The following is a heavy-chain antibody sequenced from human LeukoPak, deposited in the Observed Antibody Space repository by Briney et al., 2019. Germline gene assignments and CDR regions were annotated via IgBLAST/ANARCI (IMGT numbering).Heavy chain of an antibody. V-gene: IGHV3-23*01. Sequence: GGSVRLSRAACGFTLRRYAMRWVRQAPGRGVEWVSANSGRGGSTYFADAVKGRFTISRDNSKNTLYLQMNSLRAEDTAVYYCAKDRMGYGYYFDYWGQGTLVTVSS. D-gene: IGHD5-18*01. CDR3: AKDRMGYGYYFDY. CDR2: NSGRGGST. J-gene: IGHJ4*02. CDR1: GFTLRRYA.